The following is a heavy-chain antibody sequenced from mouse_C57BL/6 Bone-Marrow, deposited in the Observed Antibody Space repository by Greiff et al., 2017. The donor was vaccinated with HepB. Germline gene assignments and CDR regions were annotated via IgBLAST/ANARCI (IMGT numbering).Heavy chain of an antibody. CDR3: ARELRVYYAMDY. V-gene: IGHV1-69*01. J-gene: IGHJ4*01. CDR2: IDPSDSYT. D-gene: IGHD1-1*01. CDR1: GYTFTSYW. Sequence: QVQLQQPGAELVMPGASVKLSCKASGYTFTSYWMHWVKQRPGQGLEWIGEIDPSDSYTNYNQKFKGKSTLTVDKSTSTAYMLISSLTSEDSAVYYCARELRVYYAMDYWGQGTSVTVSS.